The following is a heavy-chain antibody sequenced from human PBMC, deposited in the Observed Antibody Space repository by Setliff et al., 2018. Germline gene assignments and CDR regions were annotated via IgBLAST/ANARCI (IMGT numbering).Heavy chain of an antibody. J-gene: IGHJ4*02. Sequence: SETLSLTCAVSGDSISSGNWWSWVRQPPEKGLEWIGEINHSGNTNYNPSLKSRVTISVDTSKNQFSLKLSSVTAADTAVYYCARGRNVAARLLDSWGQGARVTVSS. CDR3: ARGRNVAARLLDS. D-gene: IGHD6-6*01. V-gene: IGHV4-4*02. CDR2: INHSGNT. CDR1: GDSISSGNW.